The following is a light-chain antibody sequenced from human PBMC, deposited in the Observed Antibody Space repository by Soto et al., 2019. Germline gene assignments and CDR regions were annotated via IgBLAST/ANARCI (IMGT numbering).Light chain of an antibody. CDR1: NIGSKS. V-gene: IGLV3-21*04. CDR2: YDS. Sequence: SYELTQPPSVSVAPGTTARITCGGNNIGSKSVHWYQQKPGQAPVLVIYYDSDRPSGIPERFSGSNSGNTATLTISRVEAGDEADYYCQVWDSSSDLPVFGGGTKLTVL. CDR3: QVWDSSSDLPV. J-gene: IGLJ2*01.